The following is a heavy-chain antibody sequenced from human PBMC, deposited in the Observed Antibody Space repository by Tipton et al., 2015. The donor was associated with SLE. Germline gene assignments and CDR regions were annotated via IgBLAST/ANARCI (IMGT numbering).Heavy chain of an antibody. Sequence: LRLSCTVSGGSISSSSYYWGWIRQPPGKGLEWIGCNHYCGSTYYNPSLKSRVTISVDTSENQFSLKLSSVTGADTAVYYCARLGALGNGDYWGQGTLVTVSS. CDR3: ARLGALGNGDY. D-gene: IGHD1-26*01. V-gene: IGHV4-39*01. J-gene: IGHJ4*02. CDR2: NHYCGST. CDR1: GGSISSSSYY.